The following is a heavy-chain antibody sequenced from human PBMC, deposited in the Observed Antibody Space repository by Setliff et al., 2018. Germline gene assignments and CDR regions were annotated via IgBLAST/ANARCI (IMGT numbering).Heavy chain of an antibody. CDR3: ARIGWTDAFDI. J-gene: IGHJ3*02. Sequence: SETLSLTCTVSGASLRSGSNYWGWFRQPAGKGLEWIGYIYYSGSTNYNPSLKSRVAISVDTSKNQFSLKLSSVTAADTAVYYCARIGWTDAFDIWGQGTMVTVSS. D-gene: IGHD6-19*01. CDR1: GASLRSGSNY. CDR2: IYYSGST. V-gene: IGHV4-61*10.